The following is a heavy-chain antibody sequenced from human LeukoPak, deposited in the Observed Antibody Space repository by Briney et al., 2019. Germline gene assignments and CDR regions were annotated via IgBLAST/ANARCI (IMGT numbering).Heavy chain of an antibody. D-gene: IGHD3-10*01. CDR3: ASFMVRGVMGYFDY. CDR2: IYYSGST. Sequence: SETLSLTCTVSGGSISSHYWSWIRQPPGKGLEWIGYIYYSGSTNYNPSLKSRVTISVDTSKNQFSLKLSSVTAADTAVYYCASFMVRGVMGYFDYWGQGTLVTVSS. V-gene: IGHV4-59*11. CDR1: GGSISSHY. J-gene: IGHJ4*02.